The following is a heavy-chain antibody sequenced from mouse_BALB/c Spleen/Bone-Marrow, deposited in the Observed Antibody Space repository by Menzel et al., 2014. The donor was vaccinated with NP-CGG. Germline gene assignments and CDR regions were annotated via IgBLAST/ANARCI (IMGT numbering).Heavy chain of an antibody. D-gene: IGHD1-1*01. CDR1: GFTFSTYA. V-gene: IGHV5-9-4*01. CDR2: ISSGGSYT. Sequence: VQLKESGGVLVKPGGSLKLSCAASGFTFSTYAMSWVRQSPEKRLEWVAEISSGGSYTYYPDTVTGRFTISRDNAKNTLYLEMSSLRSEGTAMYYCARDGYGSSDWGQGTLVIVSA. CDR3: ARDGYGSSD. J-gene: IGHJ3*01.